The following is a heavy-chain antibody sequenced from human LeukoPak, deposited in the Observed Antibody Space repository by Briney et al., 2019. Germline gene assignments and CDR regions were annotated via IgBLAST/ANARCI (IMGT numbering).Heavy chain of an antibody. J-gene: IGHJ5*02. D-gene: IGHD6-13*01. Sequence: SVKVSCKASGGTFSNYAISWVRQAPGQGLEWMGGIIPIFGTANYAQKFQGRVTITADESTSTAYMELSSLRSEDTAVYYCASQQQLVLLDWFDPWGQGTLVTVSS. CDR1: GGTFSNYA. V-gene: IGHV1-69*13. CDR2: IIPIFGTA. CDR3: ASQQQLVLLDWFDP.